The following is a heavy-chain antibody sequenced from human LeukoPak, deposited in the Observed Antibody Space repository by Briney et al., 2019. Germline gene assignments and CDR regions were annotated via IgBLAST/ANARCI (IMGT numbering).Heavy chain of an antibody. D-gene: IGHD4-23*01. V-gene: IGHV3-21*01. J-gene: IGHJ4*02. CDR2: IDSSSKYM. Sequence: TGGSLRLSCAASGFIFSTYDMNWVRQAPGKGLEWVSSIDSSSKYMYYAVSLRGRFTISRDNTKNSLYLQMNSLRVEDTAVYYCARNGLNSEDLDYWSQGTLVTVSS. CDR3: ARNGLNSEDLDY. CDR1: GFIFSTYD.